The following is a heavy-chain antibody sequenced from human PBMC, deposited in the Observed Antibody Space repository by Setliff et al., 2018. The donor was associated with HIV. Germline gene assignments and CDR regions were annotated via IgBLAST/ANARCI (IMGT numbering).Heavy chain of an antibody. Sequence: PSETLSLTCTVSGGSISGYYWSWIRQPPGKGLEWIGYIYYRGSADYNPSLKSRVTISIDTSKNQFSLKLSSVTAADTAVYYCARSVDTTLVPAYYFDYWGQGTRVTVSS. CDR3: ARSVDTTLVPAYYFDY. D-gene: IGHD5-18*01. V-gene: IGHV4-59*01. CDR2: IYYRGSA. CDR1: GGSISGYY. J-gene: IGHJ4*02.